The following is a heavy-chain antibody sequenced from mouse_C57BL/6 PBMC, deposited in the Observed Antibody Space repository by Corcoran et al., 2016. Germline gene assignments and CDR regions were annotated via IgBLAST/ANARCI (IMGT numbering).Heavy chain of an antibody. J-gene: IGHJ2*01. V-gene: IGHV3-6*01. CDR3: ARWDY. Sequence: DVQLQESGPGLVKPSQSLSLTCSVTGYSITSGYYWNWIRQFPGNKLEWMGYISYDGSNNYNPSLKNRISITRDTSKNQFFLKLNSVTTEDTATYYCARWDYWGQGTTLTVSS. CDR2: ISYDGSN. CDR1: GYSITSGYY.